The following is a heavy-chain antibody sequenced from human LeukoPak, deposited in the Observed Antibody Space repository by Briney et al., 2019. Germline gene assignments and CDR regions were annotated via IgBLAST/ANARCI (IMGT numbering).Heavy chain of an antibody. CDR3: ARVAPPAAGDY. V-gene: IGHV4-39*07. CDR1: GGSISSSSYY. J-gene: IGHJ4*02. CDR2: IYYSGST. Sequence: PSETLSLTCTVSGGSISSSSYYWGWIRQPPGKGLEWIGSIYYSGSTYHNPSLKSRVTISVDTSKNQFSLKLSSVTAADTAVYYCARVAPPAAGDYWGQGTLVTVSS. D-gene: IGHD6-13*01.